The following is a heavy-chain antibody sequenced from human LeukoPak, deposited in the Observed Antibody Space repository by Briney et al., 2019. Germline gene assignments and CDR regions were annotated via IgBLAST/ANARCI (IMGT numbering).Heavy chain of an antibody. CDR3: ARGPPYSGSYYDLSQYWYFDL. CDR2: MNPNSGNT. D-gene: IGHD1-26*01. J-gene: IGHJ2*01. Sequence: ASVKVSCKASGYTFTSYYMHWVRQAPGQGLEWMGWMNPNSGNTGYAQKFQGRVTITRNTSISTAYMELSSLRSEDTAVYYCARGPPYSGSYYDLSQYWYFDLWGRGTLVTVSS. CDR1: GYTFTSYY. V-gene: IGHV1-8*03.